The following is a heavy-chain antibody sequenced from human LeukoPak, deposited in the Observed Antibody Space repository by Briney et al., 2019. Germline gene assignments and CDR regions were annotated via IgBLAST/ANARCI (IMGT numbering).Heavy chain of an antibody. V-gene: IGHV3-48*01. D-gene: IGHD5-12*01. J-gene: IGHJ4*02. CDR1: GFTFSSYS. Sequence: GGSLRLSCAASGFTFSSYSMNWVRQAPGKGLEWVSYISSSGSTIYYADSVKGRFTISRDNAKNSLYLQMNSLRAEDTAVYYCASSGSGYSDYWGQGTLVTVSS. CDR3: ASSGSGYSDY. CDR2: ISSSGSTI.